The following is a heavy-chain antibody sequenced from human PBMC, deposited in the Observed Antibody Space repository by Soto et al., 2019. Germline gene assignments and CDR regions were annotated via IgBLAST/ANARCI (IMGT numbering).Heavy chain of an antibody. Sequence: QVQLQESGPGLVKPSETLSLTCTVSGGSMISGYWSWIRQPPGKGLEWIGYISYSGNTNYNPSLRSRVTMSVDTPKNQFSLRLSSVTTADTDVYYCAGLRGYAGSPIDYWGQGTLVTVSS. CDR2: ISYSGNT. V-gene: IGHV4-59*01. J-gene: IGHJ4*02. D-gene: IGHD2-15*01. CDR1: GGSMISGY. CDR3: AGLRGYAGSPIDY.